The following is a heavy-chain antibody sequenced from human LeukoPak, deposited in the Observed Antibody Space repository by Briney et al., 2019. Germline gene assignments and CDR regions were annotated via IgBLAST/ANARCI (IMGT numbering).Heavy chain of an antibody. CDR1: GFTFSSYW. D-gene: IGHD3-10*01. V-gene: IGHV3-7*03. J-gene: IGHJ4*02. CDR2: IKQDGSEK. CDR3: ARGPPTRYMVRGVIDY. Sequence: GGSLRLSCEASGFTFSSYWMTWVRQAPGKGLEWMANIKQDGSEKYYVDSVKGRFTISRDNAKNSLYLQMNSLRVEDTAVYYCARGPPTRYMVRGVIDYWGQGTLVTVSS.